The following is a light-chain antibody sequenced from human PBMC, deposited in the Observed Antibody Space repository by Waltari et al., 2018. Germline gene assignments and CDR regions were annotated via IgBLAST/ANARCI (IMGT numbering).Light chain of an antibody. CDR2: AAS. CDR1: QSVSSY. J-gene: IGKJ1*01. Sequence: DIQLTQSPSSVSASVGDRVTLTCRASQSVSSYLNWYQQKPGKAPNLLIYAASSLQSGVPSRFSGSGSGTDFTLTISSLQPEDFATYYCQQSFNTPRTFGQGTKVEVK. CDR3: QQSFNTPRT. V-gene: IGKV1-39*01.